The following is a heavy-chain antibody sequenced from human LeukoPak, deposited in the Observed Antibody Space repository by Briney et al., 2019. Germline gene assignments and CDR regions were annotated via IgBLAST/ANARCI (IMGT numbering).Heavy chain of an antibody. J-gene: IGHJ5*02. CDR2: IYYSGST. CDR3: ARSRYCSGGSCYWFDP. V-gene: IGHV4-39*01. CDR1: GGSISSSSYY. Sequence: SETLSPTCTVSGGSISSSSYYWGWIRQPPGKGLEWIGSIYYSGSTYYNPSLKSRVTISVDTSKNQFSLKLSSVTAADTAVYYCARSRYCSGGSCYWFDPWGQGTLVTVSS. D-gene: IGHD2-15*01.